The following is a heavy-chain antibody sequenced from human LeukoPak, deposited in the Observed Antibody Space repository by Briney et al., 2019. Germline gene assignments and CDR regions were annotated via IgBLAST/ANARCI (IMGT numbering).Heavy chain of an antibody. V-gene: IGHV4-34*01. Sequence: PSETLSLTCTVSGGSISSYYWSWIRQPPGKGLEWIGEINHSGSTNYNPSLKSRVTISVDTSKNQFSLKLSSVTAADTAVYYCARTGYSGSYDYWGQGTLVTVSS. D-gene: IGHD1-26*01. CDR2: INHSGST. J-gene: IGHJ4*02. CDR3: ARTGYSGSYDY. CDR1: GGSISSYY.